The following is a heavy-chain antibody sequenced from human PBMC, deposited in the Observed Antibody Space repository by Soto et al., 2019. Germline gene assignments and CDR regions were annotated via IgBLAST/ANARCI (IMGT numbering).Heavy chain of an antibody. CDR2: IYSGGST. CDR3: ARDRKEVVVAATGRGYAFDI. V-gene: IGHV3-53*05. D-gene: IGHD2-15*01. CDR1: GFTVSSNY. Sequence: PGGSLRLSCAASGFTVSSNYMSWVRQAPGKGLEWVSVIYSGGSTYYADSVKGRFTVSRDNSKNTLYLQMNSLRSEDTAVYYCARDRKEVVVAATGRGYAFDIWGQGTMVTVSS. J-gene: IGHJ3*02.